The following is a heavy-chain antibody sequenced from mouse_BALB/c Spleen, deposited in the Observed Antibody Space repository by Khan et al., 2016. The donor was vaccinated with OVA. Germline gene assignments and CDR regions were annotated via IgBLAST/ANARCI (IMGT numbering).Heavy chain of an antibody. J-gene: IGHJ3*01. CDR1: GFTFSTYG. D-gene: IGHD1-1*01. CDR2: ISTGGHYT. CDR3: ARIAYNYDSEGFAY. V-gene: IGHV5-6*01. Sequence: EVELEVSGGDLVKPGGSLKLSCAASGFTFSTYGMSWVRQTPDKMLEWVATISTGGHYTYYPDSVKGRFTISRDNAKNTLYLQMTSLKSEDTAMFYCARIAYNYDSEGFAYWGQGTMVTVSA.